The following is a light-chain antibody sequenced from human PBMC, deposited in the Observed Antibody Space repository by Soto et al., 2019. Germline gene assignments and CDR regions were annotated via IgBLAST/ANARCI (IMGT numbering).Light chain of an antibody. Sequence: LVLTQSPGTLSLSPGEISTLSCSASQSVSSNLAWYQQKPGQAPRLLIYGTSTRATGIPARFSGSGSGTEFTLTISSLQSEDFAVYYCQQYSNWPPITFGQGTRLEIK. CDR3: QQYSNWPPIT. V-gene: IGKV3-15*01. CDR1: QSVSSN. CDR2: GTS. J-gene: IGKJ5*01.